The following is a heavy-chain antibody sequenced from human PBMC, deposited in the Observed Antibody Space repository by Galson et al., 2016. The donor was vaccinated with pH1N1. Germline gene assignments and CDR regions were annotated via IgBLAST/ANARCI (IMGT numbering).Heavy chain of an antibody. V-gene: IGHV2-5*05. CDR1: GFSLSTSGVG. CDR2: IYWDDDK. Sequence: PALVKPTQTLTLTCTFSGFSLSTSGVGVGWIRQPPGKALEWLALIYWDDDKRYGPSLKSRLTITKDTSKNQVVLIMTNMDPVDTATYYCAHTGFGEVLGYFDYWGQGTLVTVSS. D-gene: IGHD3-10*01. J-gene: IGHJ4*02. CDR3: AHTGFGEVLGYFDY.